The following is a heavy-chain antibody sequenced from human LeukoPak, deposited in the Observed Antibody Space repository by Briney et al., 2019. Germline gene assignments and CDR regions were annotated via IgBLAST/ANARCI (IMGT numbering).Heavy chain of an antibody. J-gene: IGHJ4*02. Sequence: ASVKVSCKASGYTFTGYYMHWVRQAPGQGLEWMGWINHNSGGTNYAQRFQGRVTMTRDTSISTAYMELSRLRSDDTAVYYCARELEMATIDYWGQGTLVTVSS. D-gene: IGHD5-24*01. CDR1: GYTFTGYY. CDR3: ARELEMATIDY. CDR2: INHNSGGT. V-gene: IGHV1-2*02.